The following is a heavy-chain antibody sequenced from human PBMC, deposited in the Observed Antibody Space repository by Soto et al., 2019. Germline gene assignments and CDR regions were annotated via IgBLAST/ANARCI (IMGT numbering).Heavy chain of an antibody. CDR1: GYTFIGHY. CDR3: ARERHLNSPSDAFDL. D-gene: IGHD1-7*01. CDR2: INANTGDT. J-gene: IGHJ3*01. V-gene: IGHV1-2*02. Sequence: QVHLVQSGAEVKKPGASVKVSCKASGYTFIGHYMHWVRQAPGQGLEWMGKINANTGDTNYKQNFQGRVTMPRDTSISTVYMQLTRLRSDDTAVYFCARERHLNSPSDAFDLWGQGTMVTVSS.